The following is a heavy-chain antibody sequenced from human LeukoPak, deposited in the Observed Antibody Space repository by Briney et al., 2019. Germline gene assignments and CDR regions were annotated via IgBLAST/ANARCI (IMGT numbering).Heavy chain of an antibody. J-gene: IGHJ3*02. CDR2: VNSDGTRT. V-gene: IGHV3-74*01. D-gene: IGHD3-22*01. CDR1: GFTFSSYW. CDR3: ARVGSTDSPHAFDI. Sequence: GGSLRLSCEASGFTFSSYWKDWVRQAPGKGLVWVSGVNSDGTRTRYAESVKGRFSISRDNAKNTLYLQMNSLRAEDTAVYYCARVGSTDSPHAFDIWGQGTMVTVSS.